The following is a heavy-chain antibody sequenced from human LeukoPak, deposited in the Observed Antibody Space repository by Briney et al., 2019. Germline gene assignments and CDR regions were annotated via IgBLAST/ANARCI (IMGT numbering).Heavy chain of an antibody. J-gene: IGHJ6*02. Sequence: GGSLRLSCAASGFTFSSYWMSWVRQAPGKGLMWVSQINSDGSVTSCADPVKGRCTISRDNVKNMLYLEMNSLRVEDTAVYFCTRGHGLDVWGQGTTVTVSS. V-gene: IGHV3-74*01. CDR2: INSDGSVT. CDR3: TRGHGLDV. CDR1: GFTFSSYW.